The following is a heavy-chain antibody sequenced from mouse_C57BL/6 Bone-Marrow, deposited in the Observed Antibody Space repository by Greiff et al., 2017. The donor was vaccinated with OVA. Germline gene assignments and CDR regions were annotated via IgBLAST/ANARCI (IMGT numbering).Heavy chain of an antibody. CDR3: TAQGTGN. Sequence: EVQLQQSGAELVRPGASVKLSCTASGFNIKDDYMHWVKQRPEQGLEGIGWIDPENGDTEYASKFQGKATITADTSSNTAYLQLSSLTSEDTAVYYCTAQGTGNGGQGTTLTVSS. V-gene: IGHV14-4*01. J-gene: IGHJ2*01. CDR1: GFNIKDDY. CDR2: IDPENGDT. D-gene: IGHD4-1*01.